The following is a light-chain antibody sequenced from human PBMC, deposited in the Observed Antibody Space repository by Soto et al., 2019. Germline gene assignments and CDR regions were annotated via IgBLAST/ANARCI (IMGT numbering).Light chain of an antibody. CDR1: QSVSSNS. Sequence: EIVLTQSPGTLSLSPGERATLSCRASQSVSSNSLAWYQQKPGQAPRLLIYGASSRATGIPDRFSGSGSGADFTRTISRLEPEDFAVYYWQHYGSSPLTFGGGTKVEIK. CDR3: QHYGSSPLT. V-gene: IGKV3-20*01. J-gene: IGKJ4*01. CDR2: GAS.